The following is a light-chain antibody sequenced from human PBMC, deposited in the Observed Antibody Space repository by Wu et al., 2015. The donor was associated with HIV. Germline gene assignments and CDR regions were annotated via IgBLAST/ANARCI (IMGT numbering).Light chain of an antibody. CDR1: ESLNNR. CDR3: QQYSSFSPYS. CDR2: WAS. V-gene: IGKV1-5*03. Sequence: DIQMTQSPSTLSASVGERVTMTCRASESLNNRLAWYQQKPGKAPQLLIYWASSLERGAPSRFSGSGSETELTLTITSLQPDDFATYYCQQYSSFSPYSFGQGTKLEIK. J-gene: IGKJ2*03.